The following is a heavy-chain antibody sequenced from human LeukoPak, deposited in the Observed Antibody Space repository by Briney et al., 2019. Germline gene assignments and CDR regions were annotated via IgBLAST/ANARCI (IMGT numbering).Heavy chain of an antibody. D-gene: IGHD6-19*01. Sequence: PGGSLRLSCAASGSTFSSYSMNWVRQAPGKGLEWVSSISSSSYIYYADSVKGRFTISRDNAKNSLYLQMNSLRAEDTAVYYCAREPVAGYNWFDPWGQGTLVTVSS. CDR2: ISSSSYI. CDR3: AREPVAGYNWFDP. V-gene: IGHV3-21*01. CDR1: GSTFSSYS. J-gene: IGHJ5*02.